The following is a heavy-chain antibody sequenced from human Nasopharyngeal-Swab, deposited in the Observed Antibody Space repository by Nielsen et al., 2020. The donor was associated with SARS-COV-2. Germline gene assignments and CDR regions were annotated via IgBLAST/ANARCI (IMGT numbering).Heavy chain of an antibody. Sequence: ASVKVSCKASGYTFTGYYMHWVRQAPGQGLEWMGWINPNSGGTNYAQKFQGRVTMTRDTSISTAYMELSRLRSDDTAVYYCAGDSCSGVAVAEFDPWGQGTLVTVSS. J-gene: IGHJ5*02. CDR1: GYTFTGYY. CDR3: AGDSCSGVAVAEFDP. D-gene: IGHD6-19*01. V-gene: IGHV1-2*02. CDR2: INPNSGGT.